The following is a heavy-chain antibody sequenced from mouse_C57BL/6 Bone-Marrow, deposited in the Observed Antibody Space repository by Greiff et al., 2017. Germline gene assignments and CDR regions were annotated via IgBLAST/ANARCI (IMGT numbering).Heavy chain of an antibody. CDR1: GYTFTSYW. V-gene: IGHV1-50*01. D-gene: IGHD1-1*01. Sequence: QVQLQQPGAELVKPGASVKLSCKASGYTFTSYWMQWVKQRPGQGLEWIGEIDPSDSYTNYNQKFKGKATLTVDTSSSTAYMQLSSLTSEDSAVYYCARSPPVVARYFDVWGTGTTVTVSS. CDR2: IDPSDSYT. J-gene: IGHJ1*03. CDR3: ARSPPVVARYFDV.